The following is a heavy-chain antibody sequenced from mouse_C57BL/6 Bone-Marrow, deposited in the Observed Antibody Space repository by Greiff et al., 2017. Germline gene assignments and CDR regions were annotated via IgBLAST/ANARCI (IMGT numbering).Heavy chain of an antibody. Sequence: LVESVAELVRPGASVKLSCTASGFNIKNTYMHWVKQRPEQGLEWIGRIDPANGNTKYAPKFQGKATITADTSSNTAYLQLSSLTSEDSAVYYCARNSSGYDYAMDYWGQGTSVTVSS. D-gene: IGHD3-2*02. V-gene: IGHV14-3*01. CDR2: IDPANGNT. CDR1: GFNIKNTY. J-gene: IGHJ4*01. CDR3: ARNSSGYDYAMDY.